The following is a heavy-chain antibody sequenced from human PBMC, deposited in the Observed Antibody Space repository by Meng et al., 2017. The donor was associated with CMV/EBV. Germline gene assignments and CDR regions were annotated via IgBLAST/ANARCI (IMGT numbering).Heavy chain of an antibody. CDR3: ARDWDFYDNTGYPIDY. J-gene: IGHJ4*02. CDR2: INSDGSST. V-gene: IGHV3-74*01. Sequence: GESLKISCAASGFTFSSYWMHWVRQAPGKGLVWVSRINSDGSSTSYADSVKGRFTISRDNAKNTLYLQMNSLRAEDTAIYYCARDWDFYDNTGYPIDYWGQGTLVTVSS. CDR1: GFTFSSYW. D-gene: IGHD3-22*01.